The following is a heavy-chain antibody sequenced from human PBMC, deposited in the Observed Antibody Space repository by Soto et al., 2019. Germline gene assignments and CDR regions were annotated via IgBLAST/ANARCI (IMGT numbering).Heavy chain of an antibody. D-gene: IGHD2-2*01. Sequence: SLTCTVSGGSIRSYYWSWIRQPPGEGLEWIGYIYYSGSTNYNPSLKSRVTISVDTSKNQFSLKLSSVTAADTAVYYCARGKYCSSTSCYADYYYYYYMDVWGKGTTVTVSS. CDR3: ARGKYCSSTSCYADYYYYYYMDV. V-gene: IGHV4-59*01. CDR2: IYYSGST. CDR1: GGSIRSYY. J-gene: IGHJ6*03.